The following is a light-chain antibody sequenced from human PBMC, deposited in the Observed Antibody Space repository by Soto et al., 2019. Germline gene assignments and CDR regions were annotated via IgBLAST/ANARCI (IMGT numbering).Light chain of an antibody. CDR3: QQYHNWPPVT. CDR2: HAS. J-gene: IGKJ4*01. CDR1: QSISRS. V-gene: IGKV3-15*01. Sequence: EIVLTQSPAILSVSPGERATLSCRASQSISRSLAWYQQKPGQAPRLLLYHASTRATGIPARFSGSGFGTDFTLTISSLQDEDFAVYFCQQYHNWPPVTFGGGTKVDIK.